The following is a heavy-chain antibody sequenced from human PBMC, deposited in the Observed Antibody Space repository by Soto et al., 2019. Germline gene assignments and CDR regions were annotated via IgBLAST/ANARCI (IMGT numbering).Heavy chain of an antibody. V-gene: IGHV1-69*13. CDR1: GGTFSSYA. CDR2: IIPIFGTA. D-gene: IGHD3-22*01. CDR3: ARHYYDSSGYYAFDY. J-gene: IGHJ4*02. Sequence: WASVKVSCKASGGTFSSYAISWVRQAPGLGLEWMGGIIPIFGTANYAQKFQGRVTITADESTSTAYMELSSLRSEDTAVYYCARHYYDSSGYYAFDYWGQGTLVTVS.